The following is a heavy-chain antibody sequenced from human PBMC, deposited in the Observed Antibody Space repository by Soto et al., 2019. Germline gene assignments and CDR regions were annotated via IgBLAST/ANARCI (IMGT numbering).Heavy chain of an antibody. J-gene: IGHJ6*02. Sequence: GGSLRLSCAASGFTFSNAWMNWVRQAPGKGLEWVGRIKSKTDGGTTDYAAPVKGRFTISRDDSKNTQYLQMNSLKTEDTAVYYCTTASGRFLEWLSRDPLGMDVWGQGTTVTVSS. V-gene: IGHV3-15*07. D-gene: IGHD3-3*01. CDR1: GFTFSNAW. CDR3: TTASGRFLEWLSRDPLGMDV. CDR2: IKSKTDGGTT.